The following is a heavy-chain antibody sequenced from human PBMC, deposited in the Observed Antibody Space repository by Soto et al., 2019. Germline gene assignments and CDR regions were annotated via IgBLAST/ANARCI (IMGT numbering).Heavy chain of an antibody. CDR3: ARDGRRDMTASGFDY. CDR2: ISYDGGNK. Sequence: PGGSLRLSCAASGFTFSSYAMHWVRQAPGKGLEWVAVISYDGGNKYYADSVKGRFTISRDNSKNTLYLQMNSLRAEDTAVYYCARDGRRDMTASGFDYWGQGTLVT. J-gene: IGHJ4*02. CDR1: GFTFSSYA. D-gene: IGHD2-21*02. V-gene: IGHV3-30-3*01.